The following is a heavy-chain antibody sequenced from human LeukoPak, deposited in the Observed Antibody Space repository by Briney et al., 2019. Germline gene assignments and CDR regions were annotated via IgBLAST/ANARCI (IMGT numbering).Heavy chain of an antibody. Sequence: PSQTLSLTCTVSGGSISSGDYYWSWIRQPPGKGLEWIGYIYYSGSTYYNPSLKSRVTISVDTPKNQFSLKLSSVTAADTAVYYCAREVAAAGTAYDYWGQGTLVTVSS. CDR2: IYYSGST. V-gene: IGHV4-30-4*01. CDR3: AREVAAAGTAYDY. CDR1: GGSISSGDYY. D-gene: IGHD6-13*01. J-gene: IGHJ4*02.